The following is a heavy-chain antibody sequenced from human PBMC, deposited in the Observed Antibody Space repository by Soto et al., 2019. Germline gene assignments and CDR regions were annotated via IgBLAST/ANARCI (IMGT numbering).Heavy chain of an antibody. CDR1: GYTFTRYC. CDR2: ISAYNGNT. J-gene: IGHJ4*02. D-gene: IGHD6-13*01. CDR3: ARGDSSSWKPFDY. Sequence: QVQLVQSGAEVKKPGASVKVSCKASGYTFTRYCIRWVRQAPGQGLEWMGWISAYNGNTNYAHKLQGRVTMTTDTSTSTADMELRSLRSDDTAVDYCARGDSSSWKPFDYWGQGTLVTVSS. V-gene: IGHV1-18*01.